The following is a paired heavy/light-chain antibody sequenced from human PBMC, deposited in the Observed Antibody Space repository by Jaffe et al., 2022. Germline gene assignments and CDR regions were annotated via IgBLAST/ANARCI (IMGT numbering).Light chain of an antibody. V-gene: IGKV1-27*01. CDR2: AAS. CDR3: QKYNSAPWT. J-gene: IGKJ1*01. Sequence: DIQMTQSPSSLSASVGDRVTITCRASQGISNYLAWYQQKPGKVPKLLIYAASSLQSGVPSRFSGSGSETDFTLTISSLQPEDVATYYCQKYNSAPWTFGQGTKVEIK. CDR1: QGISNY.
Heavy chain of an antibody. Sequence: EVQLVESGGGLVKPGGSLRLSCAASGFTFSIYSMNWVRQAPGQGLEWVSSISSSSTYIYYADSVKGRFTISRDNAKNSLYLQMNSLRAEDTAVYYCARAVCSGGNCYSGGYWGQGTLVTVSS. CDR1: GFTFSIYS. CDR2: ISSSSTYI. D-gene: IGHD2-15*01. CDR3: ARAVCSGGNCYSGGY. J-gene: IGHJ4*02. V-gene: IGHV3-21*01.